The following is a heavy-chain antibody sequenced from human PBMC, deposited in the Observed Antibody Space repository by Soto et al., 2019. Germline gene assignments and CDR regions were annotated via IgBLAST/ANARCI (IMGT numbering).Heavy chain of an antibody. V-gene: IGHV3-74*01. J-gene: IGHJ4*02. CDR1: GFTFSSYW. CDR2: INSDGSST. Sequence: LRLSCAASGFTFSSYWMHWVRQAPGKGLVWVSRINSDGSSTSYADSVKGRFTISRDNAKNSLYLQINSLRAEDTAVYFCVRVSLDSYPDYWGQGTLVTVSS. D-gene: IGHD3-16*01. CDR3: VRVSLDSYPDY.